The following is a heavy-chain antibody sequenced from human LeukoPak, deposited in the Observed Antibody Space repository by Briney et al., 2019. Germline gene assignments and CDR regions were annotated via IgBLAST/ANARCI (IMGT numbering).Heavy chain of an antibody. J-gene: IGHJ6*03. D-gene: IGHD3-3*01. CDR2: IKQDGSEK. CDR1: GFTFSSYG. CDR3: ARVGRPITIFGVVYYYYYMDV. V-gene: IGHV3-7*01. Sequence: GGSLRLSCAASGFTFSSYGMHWVRQAPGKGLEWVANIKQDGSEKYYVDSVKGRFTISRDNAKNSLYLQMNSPRAEDTAVYYCARVGRPITIFGVVYYYYYMDVWGKGTTVTVSS.